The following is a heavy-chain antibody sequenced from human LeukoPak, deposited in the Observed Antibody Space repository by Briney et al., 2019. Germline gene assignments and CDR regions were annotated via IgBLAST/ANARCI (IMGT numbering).Heavy chain of an antibody. CDR1: GGSINISDYY. V-gene: IGHV4-39*01. CDR2: MHYSGST. Sequence: PSETLSLTCTVSGGSINISDYYWGWIRQPPGQGLEWIGSMHYSGSTYYNASLKSRVTISVDTSKNQFSLKVSSVTAADTAVYYCARRGTIDSGRPWNWGQGTLVTVSS. CDR3: ARRGTIDSGRPWN. D-gene: IGHD1-26*01. J-gene: IGHJ4*02.